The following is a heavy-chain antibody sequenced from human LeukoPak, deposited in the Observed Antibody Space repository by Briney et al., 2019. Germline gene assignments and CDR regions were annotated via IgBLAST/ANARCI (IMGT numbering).Heavy chain of an antibody. J-gene: IGHJ5*02. CDR3: ASRGPDYYDSSVRFDP. CDR1: GGSISSSSYY. V-gene: IGHV4-39*01. Sequence: PSETLSLTCTVSGGSISSSSYYWGWIHQPPGKGLEWIGSIYYSGSTYYNPSLKSRVTISVDTSKNQFSLKLSSVTAADTAVYYCASRGPDYYDSSVRFDPWGQGTLVTVSS. CDR2: IYYSGST. D-gene: IGHD3-22*01.